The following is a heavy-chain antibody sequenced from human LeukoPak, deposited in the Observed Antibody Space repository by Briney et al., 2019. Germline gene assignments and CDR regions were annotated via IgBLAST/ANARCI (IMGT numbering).Heavy chain of an antibody. CDR2: VYRNGDT. Sequence: SETLSLTCAVSGGSISTGGYSWSWVRQPPGKGLEYIGYVYRNGDTYYNPSLRSRVTISVDTSKNQFSLKVTSVTAADTAVYYCAKDLGKSGHGDFDNWGQGALVTVSS. CDR1: GGSISTGGYS. V-gene: IGHV4-30-2*01. J-gene: IGHJ4*02. D-gene: IGHD2-21*01. CDR3: AKDLGKSGHGDFDN.